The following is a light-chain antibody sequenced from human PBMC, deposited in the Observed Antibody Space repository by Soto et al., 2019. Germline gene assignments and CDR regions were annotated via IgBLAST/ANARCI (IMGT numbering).Light chain of an antibody. V-gene: IGKV1-5*01. CDR2: DAS. CDR1: QVICIW. CDR3: QQYDTYLWT. J-gene: IGKJ1*01. Sequence: DIQMTQSPSTLSASVGDRVTVTCRACQVICIWLAWYQQKPVQAPTLLIFDASNLEDGVPSRFSAGGSGTEFTLTITSLQPDDFATYYCQQYDTYLWTFGQGTKVDIK.